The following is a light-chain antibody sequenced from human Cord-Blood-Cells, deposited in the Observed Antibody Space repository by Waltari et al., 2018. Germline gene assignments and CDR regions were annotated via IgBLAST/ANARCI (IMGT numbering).Light chain of an antibody. CDR2: DDS. V-gene: IGLV3-21*02. CDR3: QVWDSSSDHVV. J-gene: IGLJ2*01. Sequence: SYVLTQPPSVSVAPGQTARITCGGNNIGSKSVHGYQQKPGQAPVLVVYDDSDRPSGIPERVAGSNSVNTTTLTISRVEAGDEADYYCQVWDSSSDHVVFGGGTKLTVL. CDR1: NIGSKS.